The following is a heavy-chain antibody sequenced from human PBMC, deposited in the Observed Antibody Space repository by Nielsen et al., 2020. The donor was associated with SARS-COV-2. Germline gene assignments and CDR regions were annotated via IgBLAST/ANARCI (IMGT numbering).Heavy chain of an antibody. D-gene: IGHD6-25*01. V-gene: IGHV3-30-3*01. Sequence: GGSLRLSCAASGFTFSTYALYWVRQAPGNGLEWVAVISHDGSNKFYADSVKGRFTISRDNSKNTLYLQMNSLRGEDTAVYYCARDELYSSSALDYWGQGTLVTVSS. J-gene: IGHJ4*02. CDR1: GFTFSTYA. CDR3: ARDELYSSSALDY. CDR2: ISHDGSNK.